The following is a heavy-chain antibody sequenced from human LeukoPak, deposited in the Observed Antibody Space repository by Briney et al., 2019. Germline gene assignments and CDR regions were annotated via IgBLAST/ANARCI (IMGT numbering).Heavy chain of an antibody. CDR2: ISGSGDRT. D-gene: IGHD3-9*01. Sequence: GGSLRLSCAASGFTFSSYSMSWVRQAPGKGLEWVSGISGSGDRTYYADAVKGRFTISRDNSKNTVYLQMDSLRAEDTAVYYCAKDVAGAALPYFGLDVWGQGTTVTVSS. CDR3: AKDVAGAALPYFGLDV. J-gene: IGHJ6*02. CDR1: GFTFSSYS. V-gene: IGHV3-23*01.